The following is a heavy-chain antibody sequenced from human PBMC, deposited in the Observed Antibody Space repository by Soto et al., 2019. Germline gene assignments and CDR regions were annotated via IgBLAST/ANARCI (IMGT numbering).Heavy chain of an antibody. CDR1: GFTFSDHY. Sequence: EVQVVESGGGLVQPGGSLRLYCAASGFTFSDHYVDWVRQAPGKGLEWVGRIRNKANRSTTEYPASVKVRFTISRDDSNNSVSLQMDNLKIEDAAVYLCAGDLARAGPTNESWGQGNLVTVSS. CDR3: AGDLARAGPTNES. V-gene: IGHV3-72*01. D-gene: IGHD1-26*01. J-gene: IGHJ5*02. CDR2: IRNKANRSTT.